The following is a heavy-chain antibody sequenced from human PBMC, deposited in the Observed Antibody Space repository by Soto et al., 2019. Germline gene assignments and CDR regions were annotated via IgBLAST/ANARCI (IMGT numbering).Heavy chain of an antibody. Sequence: KTGGSLRLSCAASGFSFSAYYMSWIRQAPGKGLEWVSYISFNGDVTRYSDSVEGRFTVSRDNAKKSLYLQMNSLRVEDTAVYYSARENGHPRHNYAMDVWGQGTTVTVSS. D-gene: IGHD2-8*01. V-gene: IGHV3-11*01. CDR1: GFSFSAYY. CDR2: ISFNGDVT. J-gene: IGHJ6*01. CDR3: ARENGHPRHNYAMDV.